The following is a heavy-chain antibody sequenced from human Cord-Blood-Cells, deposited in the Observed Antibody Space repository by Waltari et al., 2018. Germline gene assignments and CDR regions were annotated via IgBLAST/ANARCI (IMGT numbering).Heavy chain of an antibody. J-gene: IGHJ4*02. CDR2: IYSGGST. V-gene: IGHV3-53*01. Sequence: EVQLVESGGGLIQPGGSLRLSCAASGFTVSSNYMSWVRQAPGKGLGGVSVIYSGGSTYYADAVKGRFTISRDNSKNTPYLQMNSLRAEDTAVYYCARDPTGYSAAWGQGTLVTVSS. CDR3: ARDPTGYSAA. CDR1: GFTVSSNY. D-gene: IGHD6-25*01.